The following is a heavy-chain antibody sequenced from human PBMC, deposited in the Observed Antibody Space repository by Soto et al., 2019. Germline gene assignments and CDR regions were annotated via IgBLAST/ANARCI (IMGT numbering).Heavy chain of an antibody. D-gene: IGHD4-17*01. CDR1: GFTFSRYT. V-gene: IGHV3-30-3*01. Sequence: QVQLVESGGGVVQPGRSLRLSCAASGFTFSRYTMHWVRQAPGKVLEWVAVTSYDGSTKYYADSVKGRFTISRDNNNNTLFLQVNSLRAEDTAVYYCAKDGGFDYGFWYFDLWGRGTLVTVSS. CDR2: TSYDGSTK. J-gene: IGHJ2*01. CDR3: AKDGGFDYGFWYFDL.